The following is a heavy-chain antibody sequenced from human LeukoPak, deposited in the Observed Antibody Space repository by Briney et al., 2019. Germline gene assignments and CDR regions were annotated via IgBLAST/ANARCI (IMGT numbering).Heavy chain of an antibody. V-gene: IGHV4-34*01. J-gene: IGHJ6*02. CDR1: GGSFSGYY. CDR2: INHSGST. CDR3: ARGVVRGPYYYYYYGMDV. Sequence: SETLSLTCAVYGGSFSGYYWSWIRQPPGKGLEWIGEINHSGSTNYNPSLKSRVTISVDTSKNQFSLKLSSVTAADTAVYYCARGVVRGPYYYYYYGMDVWGQGTTATVSS. D-gene: IGHD3-10*01.